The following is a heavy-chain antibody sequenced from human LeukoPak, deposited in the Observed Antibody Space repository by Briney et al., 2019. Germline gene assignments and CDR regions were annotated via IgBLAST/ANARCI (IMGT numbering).Heavy chain of an antibody. CDR1: GSSFTSYW. CDR2: IYPGDSDT. D-gene: IGHD4-23*01. V-gene: IGHV5-51*01. J-gene: IGHJ4*02. CDR3: ARVVLDYGGNSECYFDY. Sequence: GESLKISCKGSGSSFTSYWIGWVRQMPGKGLEWMGIIYPGDSDTRYSPSFQGQVTISADKSISTAYLQWSSLKASDTAMYYCARVVLDYGGNSECYFDYWGQGTLVTVSS.